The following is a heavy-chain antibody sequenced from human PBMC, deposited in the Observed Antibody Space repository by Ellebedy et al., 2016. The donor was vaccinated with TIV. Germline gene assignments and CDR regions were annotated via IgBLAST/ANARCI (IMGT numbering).Heavy chain of an antibody. CDR1: GFTFSSYA. CDR2: IYQDGGVQ. D-gene: IGHD4-17*01. V-gene: IGHV3-7*01. Sequence: GGSLRLSCAASGFTFSSYAMSWVRQAPGKGLEWVANIYQDGGVQYYVDSVKGRFTISRDNADNSLFLQMNSLRAEDTAVYYCARRGSYGDYAVQINSWFDTWGRGTLVAVSS. J-gene: IGHJ5*02. CDR3: ARRGSYGDYAVQINSWFDT.